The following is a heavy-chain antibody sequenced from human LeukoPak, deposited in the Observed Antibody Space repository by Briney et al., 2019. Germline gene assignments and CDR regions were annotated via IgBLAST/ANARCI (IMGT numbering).Heavy chain of an antibody. Sequence: GXXLRLSCAASGFTSGNHWMRWVRQAPGKGVEWLGNIKEDGSETEYVDSVRCRFTISRDNAKNSLYLQMSSLRDEDTAVYYCARDRGFFLFDYWGQGTLVSVSS. J-gene: IGHJ4*02. CDR1: GFTSGNHW. D-gene: IGHD3-10*01. CDR2: IKEDGSET. V-gene: IGHV3-7*01. CDR3: ARDRGFFLFDY.